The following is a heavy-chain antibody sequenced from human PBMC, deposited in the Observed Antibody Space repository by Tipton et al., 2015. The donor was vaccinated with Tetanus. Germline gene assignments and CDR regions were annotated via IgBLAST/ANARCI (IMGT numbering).Heavy chain of an antibody. Sequence: TLSLTCTVSGGSISSSSYYWGWIRQPPGKGLEWIGSIYYSGSTYYNPSLKSRVTISVDTSKYRFSLKRSSVTAADTAVYYCARDRGDKQRGPEINWFDPWGQGTLVTVSS. D-gene: IGHD6-25*01. CDR2: IYYSGST. J-gene: IGHJ5*02. CDR1: GGSISSSSYY. V-gene: IGHV4-39*01. CDR3: ARDRGDKQRGPEINWFDP.